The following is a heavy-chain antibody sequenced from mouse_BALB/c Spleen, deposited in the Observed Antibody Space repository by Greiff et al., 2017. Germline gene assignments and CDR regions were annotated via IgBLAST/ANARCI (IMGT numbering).Heavy chain of an antibody. CDR1: GFTFSSFG. Sequence: EVQLMESGGGLVQPGGSLKLSCAASGFTFSSFGMHWVRQAPEKGLEWVAYISSGSSTIYYPDTVKGRFTISRDNPKNTLFLQMTNLRSEDTAMYSSASWVGSNPYAMDYWGQGTAVTVSS. J-gene: IGHJ4*01. CDR2: ISSGSSTI. CDR3: ASWVGSNPYAMDY. D-gene: IGHD2-5*01. V-gene: IGHV5-17*02.